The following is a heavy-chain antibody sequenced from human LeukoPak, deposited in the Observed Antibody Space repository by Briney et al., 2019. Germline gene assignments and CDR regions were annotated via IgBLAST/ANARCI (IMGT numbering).Heavy chain of an antibody. CDR1: GGSVSSITYY. CDR2: MYYRGNT. Sequence: SETLSLTCTVSGGSVSSITYYWGWIRQPPGKGLEWVGHMYYRGNTFYNPSLKSRVTISVDTSKNQFSLKLRSVTAADTAVYYCARLYGNYQNYFDYWGQGTLVTVSS. J-gene: IGHJ4*02. D-gene: IGHD1-7*01. CDR3: ARLYGNYQNYFDY. V-gene: IGHV4-39*07.